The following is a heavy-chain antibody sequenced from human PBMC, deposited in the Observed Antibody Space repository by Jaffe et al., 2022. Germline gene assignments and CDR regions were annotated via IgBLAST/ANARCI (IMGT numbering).Heavy chain of an antibody. Sequence: QVQLVESGGGVVQPGGSLRLSCAASGFTFSSYGMHWVRQAPGKGLEWVAFIRYDGSNKYYADSVKGRFTISRDNSKNTLYLQMNSLRAEDTAVYYCAKYSGSTPALPDYWGQGTLVTVSS. J-gene: IGHJ4*02. D-gene: IGHD1-26*01. V-gene: IGHV3-30*02. CDR2: IRYDGSNK. CDR3: AKYSGSTPALPDY. CDR1: GFTFSSYG.